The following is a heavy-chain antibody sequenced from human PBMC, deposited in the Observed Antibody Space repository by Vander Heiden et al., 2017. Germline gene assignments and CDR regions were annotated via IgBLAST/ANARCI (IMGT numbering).Heavy chain of an antibody. CDR2: IYYSGST. J-gene: IGHJ3*02. CDR3: ARDDSSGPAAFDI. D-gene: IGHD3-22*01. V-gene: IGHV4-59*01. CDR1: GGSISSYY. Sequence: QVQLQESGPGLVKPSETLSLTCTVYGGSISSYYWSWIRQPPGKGLEWIGYIYYSGSTNYNPSLKSRVTISVDTSKNQFSLKLSSVTAADTAVYYCARDDSSGPAAFDIWGQGTMVTVSS.